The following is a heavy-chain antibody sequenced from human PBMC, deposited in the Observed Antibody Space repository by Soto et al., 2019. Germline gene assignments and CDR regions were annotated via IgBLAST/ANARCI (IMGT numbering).Heavy chain of an antibody. J-gene: IGHJ4*02. CDR1: GGSVSVFY. D-gene: IGHD2-2*01. Sequence: SETLCLTCIVSGGSVSVFYYNWIRQPPGKGLEWIGCIYYGGSTYYNPSLKSRVTISIDRSKNQFSLKLSSVTAADTAVYYCARVPDYWGQGILVTVSS. CDR2: IYYGGST. V-gene: IGHV4-59*02. CDR3: ARVPDY.